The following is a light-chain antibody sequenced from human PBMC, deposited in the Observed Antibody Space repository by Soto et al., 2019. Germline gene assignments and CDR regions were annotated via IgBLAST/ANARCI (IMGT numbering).Light chain of an antibody. J-gene: IGKJ4*01. V-gene: IGKV1-33*01. CDR2: GAS. CDR3: QQYDDVPRT. Sequence: DILMTQSPSSLSASVGDRVTITCQASLDIGNRLNWYQQTPGNAPKVLISGASDLSTGVPSRFSGSESGTDFTLTITSLQPKDIATYFCQQYDDVPRTFGGGTKVDIK. CDR1: LDIGNR.